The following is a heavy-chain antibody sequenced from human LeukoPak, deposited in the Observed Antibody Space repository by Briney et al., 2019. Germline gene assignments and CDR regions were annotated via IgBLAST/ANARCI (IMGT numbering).Heavy chain of an antibody. D-gene: IGHD3-22*01. V-gene: IGHV4-59*01. CDR1: GGSISSYY. J-gene: IGHJ4*02. CDR2: IYYSGST. Sequence: SETLSLTCAVSGGSISSYYWSWIRQPPGKGLEWIGYIYYSGSTNYNPSLKSRVTISVDTSKNQFSLKLSSVTAADTAVYYCARAYHYDSSGYSFGYWGQGTLVTVSS. CDR3: ARAYHYDSSGYSFGY.